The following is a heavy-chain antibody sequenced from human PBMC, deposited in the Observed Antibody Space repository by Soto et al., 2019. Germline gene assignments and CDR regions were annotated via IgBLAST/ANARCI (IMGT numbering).Heavy chain of an antibody. CDR3: ARAPYCSGGSCDYYYYYGMDV. V-gene: IGHV4-4*02. D-gene: IGHD2-15*01. J-gene: IGHJ6*02. Sequence: ASETLSLTCAVSGGSISSSNWWSWARQPPGKGLEWIGEIYHSGSTNYNPSLKSRVTISVDKSKNQFSLKLSSVTAADTAVYYCARAPYCSGGSCDYYYYYGMDVWGQGTTVTVSS. CDR1: GGSISSSNW. CDR2: IYHSGST.